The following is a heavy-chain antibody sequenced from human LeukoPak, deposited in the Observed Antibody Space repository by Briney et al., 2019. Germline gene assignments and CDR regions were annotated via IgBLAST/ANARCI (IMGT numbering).Heavy chain of an antibody. CDR3: ASPEMARDGTYAMDV. V-gene: IGHV3-74*01. CDR1: GFTFSNYW. D-gene: IGHD5-24*01. CDR2: VNFDGTTT. Sequence: VGALRLSCAASGFTFSNYWLHWVRQAPGEGLVWVSRVNFDGTTTNYADSVKGRFTISRDNSKNTLYLQMNSLRAEDTAVYYCASPEMARDGTYAMDVWGQGTTVTVSS. J-gene: IGHJ6*02.